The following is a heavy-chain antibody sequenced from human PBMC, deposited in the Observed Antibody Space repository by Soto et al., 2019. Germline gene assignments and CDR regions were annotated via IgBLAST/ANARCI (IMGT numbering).Heavy chain of an antibody. CDR2: FDLENGET. J-gene: IGHJ4*02. CDR1: GYTLTELS. CDR3: AIEVRRSNQFDH. V-gene: IGHV1-24*01. D-gene: IGHD3-10*01. Sequence: SVKDSWNVSGYTLTELSIRWVRQAPVEGLEWMGGFDLENGETIYAQRFQGRVTMTEESSADTPYMELSSLRSEDTAVYYRAIEVRRSNQFDHWGQGTMVTVSS.